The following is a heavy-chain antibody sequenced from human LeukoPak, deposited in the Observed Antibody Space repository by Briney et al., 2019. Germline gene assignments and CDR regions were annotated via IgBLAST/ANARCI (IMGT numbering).Heavy chain of an antibody. J-gene: IGHJ4*02. V-gene: IGHV3-20*04. CDR3: ARGPPGSAAIDY. CDR2: INWNGGST. Sequence: GGPLRLSCAASGFTFDDYGMSWVRQAPGKGLEWVSGINWNGGSTGYADSVKGRFTISRDNAKNSLYLQMNSLRAEDTAVYYCARGPPGSAAIDYWGQGTLVTVSS. CDR1: GFTFDDYG. D-gene: IGHD2-2*01.